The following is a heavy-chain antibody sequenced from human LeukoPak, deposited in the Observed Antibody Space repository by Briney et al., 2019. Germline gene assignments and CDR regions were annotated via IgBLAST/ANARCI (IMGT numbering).Heavy chain of an antibody. CDR1: GFTFDDSV. CDR3: ARDGGVSRNYYGNAVGSWFDS. D-gene: IGHD1-26*01. Sequence: GGSLRLSCAASGFTFDDSVMSWVRQAPGKGLEWVSGINWNGGSTGYADSVKGRFTISRDNAKNSLYLQMKSLRAEDTAVYYCARDGGVSRNYYGNAVGSWFDSWGQGTLVTVSS. J-gene: IGHJ5*01. V-gene: IGHV3-20*04. CDR2: INWNGGST.